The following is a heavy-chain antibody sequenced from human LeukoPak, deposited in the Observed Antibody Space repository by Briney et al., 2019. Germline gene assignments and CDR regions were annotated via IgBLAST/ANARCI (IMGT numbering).Heavy chain of an antibody. CDR2: IYYSGST. J-gene: IGHJ6*02. D-gene: IGHD3-10*01. V-gene: IGHV4-59*01. CDR3: ARGVVRGVILDYYYGMDV. Sequence: SETLSLTCTVSGGSISSYYWSWIRQPPGKGLEWIGYIYYSGSTNYNPSLKSRVTISVDTSKNQFSLKLSSVTAADTAVYYCARGVVRGVILDYYYGMDVWGQGTTVTVSS. CDR1: GGSISSYY.